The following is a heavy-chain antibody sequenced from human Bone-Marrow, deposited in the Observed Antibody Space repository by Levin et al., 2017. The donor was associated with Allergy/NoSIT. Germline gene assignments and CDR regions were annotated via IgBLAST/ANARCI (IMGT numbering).Heavy chain of an antibody. V-gene: IGHV3-9*01. CDR1: GFIFDDYV. D-gene: IGHD3-10*01. J-gene: IGHJ3*02. CDR3: VKDAVLLDRFDI. Sequence: PGGSLRLSCAASGFIFDDYVMHWVRQVPGKGLEWVSGISWNSNSIDYADSVKGRFTISRDNAKNFLYLQMNSLRAEDTALYYFVKDAVLLDRFDIWGQGTMVIVSS. CDR2: ISWNSNSI.